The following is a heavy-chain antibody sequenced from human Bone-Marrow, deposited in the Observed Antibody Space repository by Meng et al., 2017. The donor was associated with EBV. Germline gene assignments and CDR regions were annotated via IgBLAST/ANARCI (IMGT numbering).Heavy chain of an antibody. CDR2: IYWDDDK. CDR3: AHLIAARPFDY. D-gene: IGHD6-6*01. CDR1: GFSRSTRGVG. V-gene: IGHV2-5*02. Sequence: QITLSESGPTLAKPPQTLTLTSTFSGFSRSTRGVGVGWIRQPPGKALEWLAVIYWDDDKRYSPSLKSRLTIAKDTSKNQVVLTMTNMDPVDAATYYCAHLIAARPFDYWGRGSLVTVSS. J-gene: IGHJ4*02.